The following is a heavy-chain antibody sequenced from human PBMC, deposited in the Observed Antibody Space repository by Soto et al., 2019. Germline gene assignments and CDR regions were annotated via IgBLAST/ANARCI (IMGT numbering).Heavy chain of an antibody. Sequence: VQLVESGGGVVQPGMSLRLSCAASGYTFSSYGVHWVRQAPVKGLEWVAVISYAGSNIYYADSVKGRFTISRDNSKNTLYLHLNSLRAEDTAVYYCARDSSEWGMAGRLDYWGQGTPVTVSS. CDR3: ARDSSEWGMAGRLDY. CDR2: ISYAGSNI. V-gene: IGHV3-30*03. CDR1: GYTFSSYG. J-gene: IGHJ4*02. D-gene: IGHD6-6*01.